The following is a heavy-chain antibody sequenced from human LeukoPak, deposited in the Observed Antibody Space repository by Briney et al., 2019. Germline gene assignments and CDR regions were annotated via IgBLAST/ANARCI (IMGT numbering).Heavy chain of an antibody. Sequence: GGSLRLSCAASGFTFSSYGMSWVRQAPGKGLEWVSAISGSGGSTYYADSVKGRFTISRDNSKNTLYLQMNSLRAEDTAVYYCAKADSSGSYYSYYNMDVWAKGPRSPSP. CDR1: GFTFSSYG. CDR3: AKADSSGSYYSYYNMDV. V-gene: IGHV3-23*01. D-gene: IGHD3-10*01. CDR2: ISGSGGST. J-gene: IGHJ6*03.